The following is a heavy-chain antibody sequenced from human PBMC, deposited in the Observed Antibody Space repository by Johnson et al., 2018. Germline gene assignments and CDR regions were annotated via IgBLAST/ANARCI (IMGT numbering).Heavy chain of an antibody. V-gene: IGHV3-9*01. CDR1: GFTFDDYA. CDR2: ISWNSNTI. CDR3: ARVTIFGVVSGYYYYMDV. Sequence: VQLVESGGGLVQPGRSLRLSCAASGFTFDDYAMHWVRQAPGQGLEWVSGISWNSNTIKYADSVKGRFTVSRDNAKNSLYLQRNSLRAEDTGVYYCARVTIFGVVSGYYYYMDVWGKGTTVTVSS. J-gene: IGHJ6*03. D-gene: IGHD3-3*01.